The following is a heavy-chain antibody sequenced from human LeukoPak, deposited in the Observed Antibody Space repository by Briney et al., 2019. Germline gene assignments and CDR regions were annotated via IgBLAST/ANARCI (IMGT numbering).Heavy chain of an antibody. CDR3: ARSTVVTPNWFDP. CDR1: GFTFSSYS. D-gene: IGHD4-23*01. J-gene: IGHJ5*02. V-gene: IGHV3-21*01. CDR2: ISSSSSYI. Sequence: PGGSLRLSCAASGFTFSSYSMTWVRQAPGKGLEWVSSISSSSSYIYYADSVKGRFTISRDNAKNSLYLQMNSLRAEDTAVYYCARSTVVTPNWFDPWGQGTLVTVSS.